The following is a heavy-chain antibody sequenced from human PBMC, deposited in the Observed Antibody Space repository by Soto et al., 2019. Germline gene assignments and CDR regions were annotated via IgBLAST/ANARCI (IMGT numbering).Heavy chain of an antibody. CDR1: GCSISSGDYY. Sequence: SESLSLPCAVSGCSISSGDYYWSWIRQPPGKGLEWIGYIYYSGSTYYNPSLKSRVTISVDTSKNQFSLKLSSVTAADTAVYYCAREGYCSSTSCPLHLYGMDVWGQGTTVTVSS. J-gene: IGHJ6*02. CDR3: AREGYCSSTSCPLHLYGMDV. D-gene: IGHD2-2*01. V-gene: IGHV4-30-4*01. CDR2: IYYSGST.